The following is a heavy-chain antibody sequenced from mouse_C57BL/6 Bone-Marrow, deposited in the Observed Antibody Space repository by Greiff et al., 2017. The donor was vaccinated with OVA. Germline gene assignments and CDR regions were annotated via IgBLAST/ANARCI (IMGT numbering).Heavy chain of an antibody. J-gene: IGHJ2*01. CDR2: IHPNSGST. CDR1: GYTFTSYW. D-gene: IGHD1-1*01. CDR3: AREGITRSFDY. Sequence: QVQLQQPGAELVKPGASVKLSCKASGYTFTSYWMHWVKQRPGQGLEWIGMIHPNSGSTNYNEKFKSKATLTVDKSSSTAYMQLSSLTSEDSAVYYCAREGITRSFDYWGQGTTLTVSS. V-gene: IGHV1-64*01.